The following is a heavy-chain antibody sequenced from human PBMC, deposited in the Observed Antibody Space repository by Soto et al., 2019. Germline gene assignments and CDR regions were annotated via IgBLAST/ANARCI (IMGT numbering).Heavy chain of an antibody. CDR1: GYTFTGYY. Sequence: QVQLVQSGAEVKESGASVKVSGKASGYTFTGYYIHWVRQAPGQGLEWVGEVSPKSGGTRYAQKFQGRVTMTKDTSITTVYMELSNLSPDDAAVYYCGRGRSGELVVFYWGQGTLVTVHS. CDR2: VSPKSGGT. D-gene: IGHD1-7*01. V-gene: IGHV1-2*02. J-gene: IGHJ4*02. CDR3: GRGRSGELVVFY.